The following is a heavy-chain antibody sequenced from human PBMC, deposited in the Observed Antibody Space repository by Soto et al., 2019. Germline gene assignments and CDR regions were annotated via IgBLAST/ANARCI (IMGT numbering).Heavy chain of an antibody. D-gene: IGHD3-10*01. CDR3: ARVLEQYGSGSYEAYYYYYYMDV. J-gene: IGHJ6*03. CDR1: GYTFTSYG. V-gene: IGHV1-18*01. CDR2: ISAYNGNT. Sequence: GASVKVSCKASGYTFTSYGISWVRQAPGQGLEWMGWISAYNGNTNYAQKLQGRVTMTTDTSTSTAYMELRSLRSDDTAVYYCARVLEQYGSGSYEAYYYYYYMDVWGKGTTVTVS.